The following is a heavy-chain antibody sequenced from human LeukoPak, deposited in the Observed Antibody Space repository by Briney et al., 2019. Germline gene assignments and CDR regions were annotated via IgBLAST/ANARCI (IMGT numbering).Heavy chain of an antibody. V-gene: IGHV1-18*01. CDR1: GYTFTSYG. CDR2: ISGYNGNT. D-gene: IGHD3-10*01. Sequence: GASVKVSCKASGYTFTSYGISWVRQAPGQGLEWMGWISGYNGNTNYAQKLQGSVTMTTDTSTSTAYMELRSLRSDDTAVYYCARDPYYYASGSYPHFDYWGLGTLVTVSS. J-gene: IGHJ4*02. CDR3: ARDPYYYASGSYPHFDY.